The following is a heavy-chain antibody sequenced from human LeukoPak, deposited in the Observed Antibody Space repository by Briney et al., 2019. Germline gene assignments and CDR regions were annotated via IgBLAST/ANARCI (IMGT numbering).Heavy chain of an antibody. CDR1: GFTFSSYI. Sequence: RGSLRLSCAASGFTFSSYIMNWVRQAPGKGLECDSYISSSGSTIYYADSVKGRFTISRDNAKNSLYLQMNSLRAEDTAVYYCAGGLSVFDYWGQGTLVTVSS. J-gene: IGHJ4*02. D-gene: IGHD3-16*02. CDR2: ISSSGSTI. V-gene: IGHV3-48*04. CDR3: AGGLSVFDY.